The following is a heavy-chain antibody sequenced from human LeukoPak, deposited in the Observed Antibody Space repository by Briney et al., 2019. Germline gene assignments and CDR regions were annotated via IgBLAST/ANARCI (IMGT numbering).Heavy chain of an antibody. CDR3: AKGLDYVWGSYRYTAHYFDY. V-gene: IGHV3-7*01. D-gene: IGHD3-16*02. CDR2: IEQDGSEK. J-gene: IGHJ4*02. Sequence: GGSLRLSCAASGFTFSSYWMSWVRQAPGKGLEWVANIEQDGSEKYYVDSVKGRFTISRDNAKNSLYLQMNSLRAEDTAVYYCAKGLDYVWGSYRYTAHYFDYWGQGTLVTVSS. CDR1: GFTFSSYW.